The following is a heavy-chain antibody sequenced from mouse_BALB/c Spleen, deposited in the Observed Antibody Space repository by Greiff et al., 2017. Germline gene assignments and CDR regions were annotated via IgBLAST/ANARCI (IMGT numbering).Heavy chain of an antibody. CDR3: ARSDGNSPFAY. CDR2: ISSGSSTI. CDR1: GFTFSSFG. V-gene: IGHV5-17*02. J-gene: IGHJ3*01. Sequence: EVKLQESGGGLVQPGGSRKLSCAASGFTFSSFGMHWVRQAPEKGLEWVAYISSGSSTIYYADTVKGRFTISRDNPKNTLFLQMTSLRSEDTAMYYCARSDGNSPFAYWGQGTLVTVSA. D-gene: IGHD2-1*01.